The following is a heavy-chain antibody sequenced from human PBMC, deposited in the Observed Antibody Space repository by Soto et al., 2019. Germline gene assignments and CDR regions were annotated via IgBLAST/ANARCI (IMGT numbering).Heavy chain of an antibody. V-gene: IGHV3-23*01. D-gene: IGHD3-9*01. J-gene: IGHJ4*02. CDR3: ARKYLYYDILTGYYPRSPSPFDY. Sequence: GGSLRLSCAASGFTFSSYAMSWVRQAPGKGLEWVSAISGSGGSTYYADSVKGRFTISRDNAKNSLYLQMNSLRAEDTAVYYCARKYLYYDILTGYYPRSPSPFDYWGQGTLVTVSS. CDR1: GFTFSSYA. CDR2: ISGSGGST.